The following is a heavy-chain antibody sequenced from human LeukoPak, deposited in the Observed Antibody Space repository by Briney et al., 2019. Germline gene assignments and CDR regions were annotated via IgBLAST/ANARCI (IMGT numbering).Heavy chain of an antibody. CDR3: ARDLSGYYDSSGASPGGMDV. CDR1: GFTVSSNY. Sequence: GGSLRLSCAASGFTVSSNYMSWVRQAPGKGLEWVSVIYSGGSTYYADSVKGRFTISRHNSKNTLYLQMNSLRAEDTAVYYCARDLSGYYDSSGASPGGMDVWGQGTTVTVSS. D-gene: IGHD3-22*01. J-gene: IGHJ6*02. CDR2: IYSGGST. V-gene: IGHV3-53*04.